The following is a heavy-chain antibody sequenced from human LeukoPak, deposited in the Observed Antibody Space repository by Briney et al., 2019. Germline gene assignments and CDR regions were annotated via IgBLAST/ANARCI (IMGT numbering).Heavy chain of an antibody. Sequence: GASVKVSCKASGYTFSNYYIHWVQQAPGQGLEWMGKINPSDDDITYAQKFQDRVSMTSDTSTSAVYMELSSLRSEDTAVYYCARTLLTGFYMPPGYWGQGSLVTVSS. CDR3: ARTLLTGFYMPPGY. CDR1: GYTFSNYY. V-gene: IGHV1-46*01. D-gene: IGHD3-9*01. J-gene: IGHJ4*02. CDR2: INPSDDDI.